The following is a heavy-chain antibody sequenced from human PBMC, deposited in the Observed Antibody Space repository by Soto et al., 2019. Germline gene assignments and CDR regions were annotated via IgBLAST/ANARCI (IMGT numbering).Heavy chain of an antibody. CDR2: IKAVGTIT. CDR1: GFTFSSFA. Sequence: EVQLLESGGDLVQPGGSLRLSCAASGFTFSSFAMSWVRQAPGKGLEWVSGIKAVGTITYYTDSVKGRFTISRDNSRNPLFLQMNSLRAEDTAVYYCAKDVYGDSPYCFEYWGQGTLVTVSS. J-gene: IGHJ4*02. D-gene: IGHD4-17*01. V-gene: IGHV3-23*01. CDR3: AKDVYGDSPYCFEY.